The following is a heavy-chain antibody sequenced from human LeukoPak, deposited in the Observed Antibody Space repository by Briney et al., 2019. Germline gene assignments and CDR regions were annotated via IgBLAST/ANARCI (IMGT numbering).Heavy chain of an antibody. CDR2: ISGSGGST. CDR3: AKVGGGSSWYYFDF. V-gene: IGHV3-23*01. Sequence: GGVLRLSCAASGFTFSSYAISWVRQARGEGLEWVSAISGSGGSTYYADSVKGRFTISRDNSKNTLYLQMNSLRAEDTAVYYCAKVGGGSSWYYFDFWGQGTLVTVFS. D-gene: IGHD6-13*01. CDR1: GFTFSSYA. J-gene: IGHJ4*02.